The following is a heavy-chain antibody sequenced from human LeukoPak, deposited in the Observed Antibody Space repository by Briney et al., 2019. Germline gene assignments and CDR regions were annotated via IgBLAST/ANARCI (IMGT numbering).Heavy chain of an antibody. Sequence: MPSETLSLTCTVSAGSISSYYWNWIRQPPGKGLEWIGYIYYSGITNYNPSLKSRVTISVGTSKSQFSLKLTSVTAADTALYYCARAGRWEGRPHAFDIWGRGTMVTVSS. CDR3: ARAGRWEGRPHAFDI. J-gene: IGHJ3*02. CDR1: AGSISSYY. CDR2: IYYSGIT. V-gene: IGHV4-59*01. D-gene: IGHD1-26*01.